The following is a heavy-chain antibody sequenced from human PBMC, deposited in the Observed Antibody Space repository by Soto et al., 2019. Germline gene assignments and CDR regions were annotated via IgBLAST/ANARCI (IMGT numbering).Heavy chain of an antibody. CDR1: GFTFSSYA. CDR3: AKVPPWAVAGSFDY. Sequence: TGGSRRLSCAASGFTFSSYAMSWVRQAPGKGLEWVSAISGSGGSTYYADSVKGRFTISRDNSKNTLYLQMNSLRAEDTAVYYCAKVPPWAVAGSFDYWGQGTLVTVSS. CDR2: ISGSGGST. J-gene: IGHJ4*02. V-gene: IGHV3-23*01. D-gene: IGHD6-19*01.